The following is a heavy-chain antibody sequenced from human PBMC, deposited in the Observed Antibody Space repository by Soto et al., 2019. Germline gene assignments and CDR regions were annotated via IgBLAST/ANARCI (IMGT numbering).Heavy chain of an antibody. CDR1: GFSLSSSGVG. J-gene: IGHJ5*02. Sequence: SGPTLVNPTQTLTLTCTFSGFSLSSSGVGVGWIRQPPGKALEWLALIYWDDDKRYSASLNSRLTITKDTSKNQVVLTMTNMDPVDTATYYCAHTLLVLAMFNWFDPWGQGILVTVS. V-gene: IGHV2-5*02. D-gene: IGHD2-15*01. CDR2: IYWDDDK. CDR3: AHTLLVLAMFNWFDP.